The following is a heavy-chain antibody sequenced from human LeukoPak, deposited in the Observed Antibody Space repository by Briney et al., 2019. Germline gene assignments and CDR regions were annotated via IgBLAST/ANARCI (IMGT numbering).Heavy chain of an antibody. J-gene: IGHJ4*02. D-gene: IGHD2/OR15-2a*01. CDR1: GGSFSGYY. CDR2: INHSGST. CDR3: ARGRPFSRL. V-gene: IGHV4-34*01. Sequence: PSETLSLTCAVYGGSFSGYYWSWIRQPPGKGLEWIGEINHSGSTNYNPSLKSRVTISVDTSKNQFSLKLSSVTAADTAVYYCARGRPFSRLWGQGTLVTVSS.